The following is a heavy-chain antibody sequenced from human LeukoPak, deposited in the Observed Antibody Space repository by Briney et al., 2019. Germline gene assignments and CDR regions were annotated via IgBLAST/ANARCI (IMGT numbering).Heavy chain of an antibody. D-gene: IGHD5-18*01. Sequence: GGSLRLSCAASGFTFSSYGMHWVRQAPGKGLEWVAFIRYDGSNKYYADSVKGRFTISRDNSKNTLYLQMNSLRAEDTAVYYCARGITRRNGGYSYGYDYWGQGTLVTVSS. J-gene: IGHJ4*02. CDR1: GFTFSSYG. CDR3: ARGITRRNGGYSYGYDY. V-gene: IGHV3-30*02. CDR2: IRYDGSNK.